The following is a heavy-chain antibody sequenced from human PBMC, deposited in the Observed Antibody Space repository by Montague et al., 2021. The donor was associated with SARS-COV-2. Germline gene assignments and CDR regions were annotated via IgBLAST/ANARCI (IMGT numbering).Heavy chain of an antibody. J-gene: IGHJ4*02. CDR1: GGSISSSSYY. Sequence: SETLSLTCTVSGGSISSSSYYWGWIRQPPGKGLEWIGSIYYSGSTYYNPSLKSRVTISVDTSKNQLSLKLSSVTAADTAVYYCARDLWVWLSVEGSFDYWGQGTLVTVSS. CDR2: IYYSGST. V-gene: IGHV4-39*07. D-gene: IGHD3-3*01. CDR3: ARDLWVWLSVEGSFDY.